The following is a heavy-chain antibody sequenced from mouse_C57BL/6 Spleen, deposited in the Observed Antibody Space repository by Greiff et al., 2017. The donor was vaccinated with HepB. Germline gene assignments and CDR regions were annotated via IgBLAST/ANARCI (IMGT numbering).Heavy chain of an antibody. Sequence: EVKLVESGGGLVKPGGSLKLSCAASGFTFSSYTMSWVRQTPEKRLEWVATISGGGGNTYYPDSVKGRFTISRDNAKNTLDLQMSSLRSEDTALYYCARHGDTTVANWYFDVWGTGTTVTVSS. CDR3: ARHGDTTVANWYFDV. V-gene: IGHV5-9*01. J-gene: IGHJ1*03. CDR2: ISGGGGNT. CDR1: GFTFSSYT. D-gene: IGHD1-1*01.